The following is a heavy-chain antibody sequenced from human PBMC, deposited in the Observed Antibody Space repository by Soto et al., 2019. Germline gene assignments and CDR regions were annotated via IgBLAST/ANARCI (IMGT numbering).Heavy chain of an antibody. CDR3: ARGGAYGDNYYYYYGMDV. CDR1: GCTFTSYD. J-gene: IGHJ6*02. D-gene: IGHD4-17*01. Sequence: ASVKVSCKASGCTFTSYDINWVRQATGQGLEWMGWMNPNSGNTGYAQKFQGRVTMTRNTSIGTAYMELSSLRSEDTAVYYCARGGAYGDNYYYYYGMDVWGQGTTVTVSS. CDR2: MNPNSGNT. V-gene: IGHV1-8*01.